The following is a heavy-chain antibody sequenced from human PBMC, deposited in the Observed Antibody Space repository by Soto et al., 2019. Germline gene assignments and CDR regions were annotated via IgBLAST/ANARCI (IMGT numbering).Heavy chain of an antibody. J-gene: IGHJ4*02. CDR2: ISSSSIYI. V-gene: IGHV3-21*01. D-gene: IGHD6-13*01. CDR1: GFTFSSYS. Sequence: GGSLRLSCAASGFTFSSYSINWVRQAPGKGLEWVSSISSSSIYIYYADSVKGRFTISRDNPKSSLYLQMNSLRADDTAFYYFARHGRLSSSISCYRVYWGQGTLVTVSS. CDR3: ARHGRLSSSISCYRVY.